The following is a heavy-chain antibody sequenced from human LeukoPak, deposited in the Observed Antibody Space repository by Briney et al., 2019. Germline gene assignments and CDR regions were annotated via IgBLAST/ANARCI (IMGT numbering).Heavy chain of an antibody. CDR1: GGSISSSSYY. CDR3: ARQRISNWGWGMDV. D-gene: IGHD7-27*01. J-gene: IGHJ6*02. CDR2: IYYSGST. V-gene: IGHV4-39*01. Sequence: PSETLSLTCTVSGGSISSSSYYWGWIRQPPGKGLEWIGSIYYSGSTYYNPSLKSRVTISVDTSKNQFSLKLSSVTAADTAVYYCARQRISNWGWGMDVWGQGTTVTVSS.